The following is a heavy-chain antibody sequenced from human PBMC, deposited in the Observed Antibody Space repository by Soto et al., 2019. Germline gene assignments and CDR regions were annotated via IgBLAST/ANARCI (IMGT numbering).Heavy chain of an antibody. CDR1: GDTFSGYP. J-gene: IGHJ4*02. V-gene: IGHV1-69*13. CDR3: ARDGGFGELKY. CDR2: IIPVFGTT. D-gene: IGHD3-10*01. Sequence: PGPSVKVSCKASGDTFSGYPINWVRQAPGEGLEWMGRIIPVFGTTNDAQRFEGRVTFTADESTNTAYIELRGLLSEDTAVYYCARDGGFGELKYWGPGTLVTVSS.